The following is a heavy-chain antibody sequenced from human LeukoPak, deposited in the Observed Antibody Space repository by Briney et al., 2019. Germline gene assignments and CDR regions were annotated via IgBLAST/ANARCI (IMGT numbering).Heavy chain of an antibody. CDR3: ARDHEVRLVYAIIRSFDF. D-gene: IGHD2-8*01. J-gene: IGHJ4*02. CDR2: MFHSGST. CDR1: GYSISSGHY. V-gene: IGHV4-38-2*02. Sequence: PSETLSLTCTASGYSISSGHYWAWIRQSPEKGLECIATMFHSGSTYYNPSLKSRVTTSVDTSKNEFSLNLSSVTAADTAVYYCARDHEVRLVYAIIRSFDFWGQGTLVTVSP.